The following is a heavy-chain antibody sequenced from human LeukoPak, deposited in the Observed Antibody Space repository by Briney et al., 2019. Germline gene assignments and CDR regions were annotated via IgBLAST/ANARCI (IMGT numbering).Heavy chain of an antibody. CDR3: ASVSTSGVDY. CDR2: INHSGST. Sequence: SETLSLTCAVYGGSFSGYYWSWIRQPPGKGLEWIGEINHSGSTNYNPSLKSRVTISVDTSKNQFSLKLSSVTAADTAVYYCASVSTSGVDYWGQGTLVTVSS. V-gene: IGHV4-34*01. J-gene: IGHJ4*02. CDR1: GGSFSGYY. D-gene: IGHD2-2*01.